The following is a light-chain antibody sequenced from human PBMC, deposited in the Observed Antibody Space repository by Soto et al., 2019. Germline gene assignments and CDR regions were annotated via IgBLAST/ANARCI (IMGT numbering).Light chain of an antibody. CDR2: AAS. CDR1: QTISSSY. CDR3: QQYGGSALYT. V-gene: IGKV3-20*01. Sequence: EIVLTQSPGTLSLSPGERATLSCRASQTISSSYLAWYQQKPGQAPRLLIHAASSRATGIPDRFSGSGSGTDFTLTISRLEPEDFAVYYCQQYGGSALYTFGQGTKLEIK. J-gene: IGKJ2*01.